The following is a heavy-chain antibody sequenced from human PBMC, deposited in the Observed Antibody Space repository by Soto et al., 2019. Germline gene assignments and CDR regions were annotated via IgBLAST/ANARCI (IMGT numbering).Heavy chain of an antibody. V-gene: IGHV4-4*02. Sequence: QVQLQESGPGLVKPSGTLSLTCTVSGDSISSLNWWSWVRQPPGKGLEWLGQIHHNGITDYNASLKSRVTISIDKSKNQFSLNLNSVTVADTAVYYCVRVPNYWGQGTLVTVSS. CDR3: VRVPNY. CDR2: IHHNGIT. CDR1: GDSISSLNW. J-gene: IGHJ4*02.